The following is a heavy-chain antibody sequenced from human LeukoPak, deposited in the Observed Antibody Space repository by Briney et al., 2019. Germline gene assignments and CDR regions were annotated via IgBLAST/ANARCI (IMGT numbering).Heavy chain of an antibody. CDR2: INHSGST. CDR1: GGSSSGYY. CDR3: ARGGMITFGGVIATEFDY. Sequence: SETLSLTCAVYGGSSSGYYWSWIRQPPGKGLEWIGEINHSGSTNYNPSLKSRVTISVDTSKNQFSLKLSSVTAADTAVYYCARGGMITFGGVIATEFDYWGQGTLVTVSS. V-gene: IGHV4-34*01. J-gene: IGHJ4*02. D-gene: IGHD3-16*02.